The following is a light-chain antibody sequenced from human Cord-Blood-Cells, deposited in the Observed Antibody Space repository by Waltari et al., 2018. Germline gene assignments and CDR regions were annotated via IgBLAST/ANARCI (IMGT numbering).Light chain of an antibody. V-gene: IGKV3-15*01. CDR2: GAS. CDR3: QQYNNWPPLT. Sequence: EIVMTQSPATLSVSPGERATLSCRASQRVSSNLAWYQQKPGQAPRLLIYGASTRATCIPARFSGSGSGTEFTLTISSLQSEDFAVYYCQQYNNWPPLTFGGGTKVEIK. CDR1: QRVSSN. J-gene: IGKJ4*01.